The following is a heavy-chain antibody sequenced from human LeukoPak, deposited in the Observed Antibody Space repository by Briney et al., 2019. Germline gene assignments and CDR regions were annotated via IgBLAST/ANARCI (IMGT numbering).Heavy chain of an antibody. CDR3: ARDLNWSFGY. V-gene: IGHV3-48*01. CDR1: GFTFSSYS. D-gene: IGHD1-1*01. CDR2: ISGNNDNI. Sequence: GGSLRLSCAASGFTFSSYSMNWVRQAPGKGLEWVSYISGNNDNIHQADSVKGRFTISRDNAKNSLYLQMNSLRAEDTAVYYCARDLNWSFGYWGQGTLVTVSS. J-gene: IGHJ4*02.